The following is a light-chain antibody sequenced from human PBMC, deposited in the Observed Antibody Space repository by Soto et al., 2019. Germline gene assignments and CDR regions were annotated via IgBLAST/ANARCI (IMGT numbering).Light chain of an antibody. V-gene: IGKV3-15*01. CDR3: QQCRTWPLT. J-gene: IGKJ4*01. Sequence: DIVMTQSPATLSVSPGEGATLSCKASQNVYNNLAWYQQRPGQPPRLLISDASTRATGISARFSGSGYGTEFTLTISSLQSEDFAVYFCQQCRTWPLTFGGGTNVEIK. CDR1: QNVYNN. CDR2: DAS.